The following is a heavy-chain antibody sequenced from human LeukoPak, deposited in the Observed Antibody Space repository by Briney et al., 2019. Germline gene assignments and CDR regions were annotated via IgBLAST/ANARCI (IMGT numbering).Heavy chain of an antibody. CDR2: IYYSGST. CDR1: GGSISSYY. CDR3: ARGYGSGSYYPYYFDY. J-gene: IGHJ4*02. D-gene: IGHD3-10*01. V-gene: IGHV4-59*01. Sequence: PSETLSLTCTVSGGSISSYYWSWIRQPPGKGLEWIGYIYYSGSTNYNPSLKSRVTISVDTSKNQFSLKLSSVTAADTAVYYCARGYGSGSYYPYYFDYWGQGTLVTVSS.